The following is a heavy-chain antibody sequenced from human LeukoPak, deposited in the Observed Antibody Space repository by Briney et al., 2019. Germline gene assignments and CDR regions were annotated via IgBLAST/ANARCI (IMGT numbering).Heavy chain of an antibody. D-gene: IGHD1-26*01. CDR1: GFTVSSNY. J-gene: IGHJ2*01. Sequence: PGGSLRLSCAASGFTVSSNYMSWVRQAPGKGLEWVSVIYSGGSTYYADSVKGRFTISRDNSKNTQYLQMNSLRAEDTAVYYCARARMGYFDLWGRGTLVTVSS. CDR2: IYSGGST. CDR3: ARARMGYFDL. V-gene: IGHV3-53*01.